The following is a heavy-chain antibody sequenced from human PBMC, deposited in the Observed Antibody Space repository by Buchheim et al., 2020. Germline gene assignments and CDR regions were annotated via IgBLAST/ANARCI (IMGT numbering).Heavy chain of an antibody. Sequence: QVQLVESGGGVVQPGRSLRLSCAASGFTFSSYGMHWVRQAPGKGLEWVAVISYDGSNKYYADSVKGRFTISRDNSKNTLYLQMNSLRAEDTAVYYCAKDVTGYYYYGMDVWGQGTT. V-gene: IGHV3-30*18. J-gene: IGHJ6*02. D-gene: IGHD1-14*01. CDR2: ISYDGSNK. CDR1: GFTFSSYG. CDR3: AKDVTGYYYYGMDV.